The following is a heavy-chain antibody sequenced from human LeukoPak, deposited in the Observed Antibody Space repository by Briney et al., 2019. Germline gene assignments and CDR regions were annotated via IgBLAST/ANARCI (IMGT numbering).Heavy chain of an antibody. D-gene: IGHD6-13*01. Sequence: ASVKVSCKASGYTFTGYYMHWVRQAPGQGLEWMGWINPNSGGTNYAQKFQGRVTMTRNTSISTAYMELSSLRSEDTAVYYCARGTSYSSSWYGYCYYYYMGVWGKGTTVTVSS. J-gene: IGHJ6*03. CDR2: INPNSGGT. V-gene: IGHV1-2*02. CDR1: GYTFTGYY. CDR3: ARGTSYSSSWYGYCYYYYMGV.